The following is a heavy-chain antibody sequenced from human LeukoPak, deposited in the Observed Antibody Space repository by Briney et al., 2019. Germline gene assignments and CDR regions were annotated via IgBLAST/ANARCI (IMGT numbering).Heavy chain of an antibody. CDR2: ISAYNGNT. V-gene: IGHV1-18*01. CDR1: GYTFTSYG. D-gene: IGHD3-10*01. CDR3: AGVRGYYGSGSYHDAFDI. J-gene: IGHJ3*02. Sequence: ASVKVSCTASGYTFTSYGISWVRQAPGQGLEWMGWISAYNGNTNYAQKLQGRVTMTTDTSTSTAYMELRSLRSDDTAVYYCAGVRGYYGSGSYHDAFDIWGQGTMVTVSS.